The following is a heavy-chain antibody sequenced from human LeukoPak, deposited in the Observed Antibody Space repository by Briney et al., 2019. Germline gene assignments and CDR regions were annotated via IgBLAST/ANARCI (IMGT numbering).Heavy chain of an antibody. V-gene: IGHV4-4*07. CDR3: ARDLGGYPFFMDV. J-gene: IGHJ6*03. D-gene: IGHD2-15*01. CDR1: GGSISSYY. CDR2: IYTSGST. Sequence: SETLSLPCTVSGGSISSYYWSWIRQPAGKGLEWIGRIYTSGSTNYNPSLKSRVTISEDSSGKQFSLNLSSVTAADTAVYFCARDLGGYPFFMDVWGRGTTVIVSS.